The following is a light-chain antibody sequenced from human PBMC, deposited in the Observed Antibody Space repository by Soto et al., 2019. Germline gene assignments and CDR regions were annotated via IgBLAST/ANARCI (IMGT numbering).Light chain of an antibody. Sequence: QSVLTQPASVSRSPGQSITISCTGTTSDVGPYNYVSWYQQHPGKAPKVMIYEVSNRPSGVSNRFSGSKSGNTASLTISGLQAEDEADYYCSSYTTSSTVVFGGGTKLTVL. V-gene: IGLV2-14*01. J-gene: IGLJ2*01. CDR3: SSYTTSSTVV. CDR2: EVS. CDR1: TSDVGPYNY.